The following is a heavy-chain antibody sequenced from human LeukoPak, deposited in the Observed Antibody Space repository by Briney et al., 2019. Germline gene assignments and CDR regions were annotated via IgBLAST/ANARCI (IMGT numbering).Heavy chain of an antibody. D-gene: IGHD3-16*02. CDR3: ASTGRMITFGGVIVDDY. CDR1: GFTVSSNY. Sequence: HTGGSLRLSCAASGFTVSSNYMSWVRQAPGKGLEWVSVIYSGGSTYYADSVKGRFTISRHNSKNTLYLQMNSLRAGDTAVYYCASTGRMITFGGVIVDDYWGQGTLVTVSS. CDR2: IYSGGST. J-gene: IGHJ4*02. V-gene: IGHV3-53*04.